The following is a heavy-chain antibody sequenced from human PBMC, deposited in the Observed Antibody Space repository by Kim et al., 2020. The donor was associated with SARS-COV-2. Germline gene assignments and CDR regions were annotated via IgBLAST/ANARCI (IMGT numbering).Heavy chain of an antibody. J-gene: IGHJ6*02. CDR3: TTEGRWELLLGSV. Sequence: GGSLRLSCAASGFAFSNAWMSWVRQAPGKGLEWVGRIKSKTDGGTTDYAAPVKGRFTISRDDSKNTLYLQMNSLKTEDTAVYYCTTEGRWELLLGSVWGQGTTVTVSS. D-gene: IGHD1-26*01. V-gene: IGHV3-15*01. CDR1: GFAFSNAW. CDR2: IKSKTDGGTT.